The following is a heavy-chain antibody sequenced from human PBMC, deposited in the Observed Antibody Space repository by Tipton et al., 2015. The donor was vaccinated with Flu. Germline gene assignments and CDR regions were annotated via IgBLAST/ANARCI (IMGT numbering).Heavy chain of an antibody. J-gene: IGHJ4*02. V-gene: IGHV4-59*01. Sequence: TLSLTCTVSGGSISSYYWSWIRQPPGKGLEWIGYIYYSGSTNYNPSLKSRVTISVDTSKNQFSLKLSSVTAADTAVYYCAATGLVRGAFDYWGQGRLVTVSS. D-gene: IGHD3-10*01. CDR1: GGSISSYY. CDR3: AATGLVRGAFDY. CDR2: IYYSGST.